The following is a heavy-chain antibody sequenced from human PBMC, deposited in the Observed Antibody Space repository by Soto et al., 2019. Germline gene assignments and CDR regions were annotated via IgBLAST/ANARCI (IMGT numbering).Heavy chain of an antibody. CDR1: VFTFRSFT. V-gene: IGHV3-21*01. J-gene: IGHJ5*02. CDR3: TRDASRDSSARGWFDP. CDR2: ISSNSAYI. Sequence: GALRLSCAASVFTFRSFTMNWVRQAPGKGLEWVSTISSNSAYIYYTDALRGRFTISRDNAKNSLHLQMNSLRAEGTAVYYCTRDASRDSSARGWFDPWGPGTLVTVSS. D-gene: IGHD6-13*01.